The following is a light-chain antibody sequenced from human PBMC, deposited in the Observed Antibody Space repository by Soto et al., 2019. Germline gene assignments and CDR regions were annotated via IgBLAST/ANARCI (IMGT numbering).Light chain of an antibody. Sequence: QSVLTQPPSVSAAPGQKVTISCSGSSSNIGSNSVSWYQQLPGTAPKLLIYDNNNRPSEIPDRFSGSKSGTSATLGITGLQTGDEADYYCGTWDSSLSAGGVVFGGGTKLTVL. CDR1: SSNIGSNS. CDR2: DNN. CDR3: GTWDSSLSAGGVV. J-gene: IGLJ2*01. V-gene: IGLV1-51*01.